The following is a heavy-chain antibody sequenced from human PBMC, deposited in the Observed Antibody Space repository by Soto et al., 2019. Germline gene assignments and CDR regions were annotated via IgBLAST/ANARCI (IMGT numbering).Heavy chain of an antibody. CDR1: GDSITTNGYY. CDR3: ARSHYTYGLFIDY. CDR2: VYWTGST. J-gene: IGHJ4*02. Sequence: SETLSLTCSVSGDSITTNGYYWGWIRQPPGKGLQWIGNVYWTGSTFSHPSLTSRVFISVDTSKNEFSLRLTSVTAADTAVYYCARSHYTYGLFIDYWGPGTLGTASS. V-gene: IGHV4-39*01. D-gene: IGHD2-8*01.